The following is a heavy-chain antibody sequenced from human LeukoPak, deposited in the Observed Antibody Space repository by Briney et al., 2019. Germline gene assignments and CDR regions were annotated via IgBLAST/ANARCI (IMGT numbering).Heavy chain of an antibody. CDR2: INSSSSYI. Sequence: PGGSLRLSCAATGFTFSSYSMNWVRQAPGKGLEWVSSINSSSSYIYYADSVKGRFTISRDNAKNSLYLQMNSLRAEDTAVYYCARDSSMLRGPLVIYYFDFWGQGTLVTVSS. D-gene: IGHD3-10*01. J-gene: IGHJ4*02. V-gene: IGHV3-21*01. CDR1: GFTFSSYS. CDR3: ARDSSMLRGPLVIYYFDF.